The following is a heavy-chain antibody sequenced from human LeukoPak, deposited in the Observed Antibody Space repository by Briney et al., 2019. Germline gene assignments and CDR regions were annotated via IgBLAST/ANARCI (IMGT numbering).Heavy chain of an antibody. Sequence: GGSQRLSCEGSGFTFSTSWMHWVRQAPGKGLVWVSRIDSDGGRITYADSVKGRFTISRDNAKNTVYLQTNSLRAEDTAVYYCARGRSGSYGFFDYWSLGNLVTVSS. CDR2: IDSDGGRI. J-gene: IGHJ4*02. V-gene: IGHV3-74*03. CDR3: ARGRSGSYGFFDY. CDR1: GFTFSTSW. D-gene: IGHD3-10*01.